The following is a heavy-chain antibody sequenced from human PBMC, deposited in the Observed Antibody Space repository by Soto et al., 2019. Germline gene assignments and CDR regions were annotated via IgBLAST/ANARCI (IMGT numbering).Heavy chain of an antibody. J-gene: IGHJ5*01. V-gene: IGHV1-18*01. Sequence: GPELQKPGASVKVSCKTSGYSFHNSGISWVRQAPGQGLEWMGWISVFNGYAHSAQKFQGRVIMTADTFTSTAYMELRGLRSDDTAMYYCSKNGTTWFASWGQGTPVTVSS. D-gene: IGHD1-1*01. CDR1: GYSFHNSG. CDR2: ISVFNGYA. CDR3: SKNGTTWFAS.